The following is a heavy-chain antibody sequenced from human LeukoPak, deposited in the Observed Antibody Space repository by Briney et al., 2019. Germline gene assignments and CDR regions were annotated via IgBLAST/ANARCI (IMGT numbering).Heavy chain of an antibody. J-gene: IGHJ4*02. D-gene: IGHD4-17*01. CDR3: AREPDYGEWP. CDR2: ISYDGSNK. V-gene: IGHV3-30-3*01. Sequence: GGSLSFSCAASGFTFSSYAWHWVGQAQGKGWEGGAVISYDGSNKYYADSVKGRFTISRDNSKNTLYLQMNSLRAEDTAVYYCAREPDYGEWPWGQGTLVTVSS. CDR1: GFTFSSYA.